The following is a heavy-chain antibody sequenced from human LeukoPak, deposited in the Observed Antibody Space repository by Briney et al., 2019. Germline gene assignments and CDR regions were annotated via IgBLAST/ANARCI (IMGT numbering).Heavy chain of an antibody. CDR2: IIPIFGTA. CDR3: ARGYYYDSSGYYTQTDY. D-gene: IGHD3-22*01. J-gene: IGHJ4*02. Sequence: SVKVSCKASGGTFSSYAISWVRQAPGQGLEWMGGIIPIFGTANYAQKFQGRVTITADKSTSTASMELSSLRSEDTAVYYCARGYYYDSSGYYTQTDYWGQGTLVTVSS. V-gene: IGHV1-69*06. CDR1: GGTFSSYA.